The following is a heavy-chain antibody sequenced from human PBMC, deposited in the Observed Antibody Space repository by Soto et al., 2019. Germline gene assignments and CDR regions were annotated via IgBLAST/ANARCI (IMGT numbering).Heavy chain of an antibody. J-gene: IGHJ6*02. CDR2: INPDSDNT. CDR1: GYTFTNYD. D-gene: IGHD2-2*01. V-gene: IGHV1-8*01. Sequence: GGSVKVSCKTSGYTFTNYDINWVRQAAGQGLEWMGWINPDSDNTGYAQKFQGRVTMTRDTSISTAYMELNSLRSEDTAVYYCARGRRYCTTTSCYPPALFPYGMDVWGQGTTVTVSS. CDR3: ARGRRYCTTTSCYPPALFPYGMDV.